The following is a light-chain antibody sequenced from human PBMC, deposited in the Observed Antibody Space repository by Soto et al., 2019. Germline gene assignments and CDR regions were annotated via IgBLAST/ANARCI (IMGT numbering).Light chain of an antibody. CDR3: QQTYATPPT. CDR2: AAS. V-gene: IGKV1-39*01. Sequence: DIQMTQSPSSLSASVGDRVILTCRASQTIRTSLNWYQQKPGKAPKLLIYAASTLPSGVPSRFSGSGSGTDFTLSISNLQPEDFATYFCQQTYATPPTFGQGTKVEI. J-gene: IGKJ1*01. CDR1: QTIRTS.